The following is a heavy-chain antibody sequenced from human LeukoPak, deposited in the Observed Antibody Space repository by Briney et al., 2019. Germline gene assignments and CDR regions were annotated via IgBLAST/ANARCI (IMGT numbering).Heavy chain of an antibody. CDR3: AKHLWVPAFDI. J-gene: IGHJ3*02. Sequence: SETLSLTCTVSGGSISSYYWSWIRQPPGKGLEWIGYMHYTGNTNYNPSLKSRVTISIDTSKNQFSLRLSSVTASDTAVYYCAKHLWVPAFDIWGQGTMVTVSS. CDR1: GGSISSYY. D-gene: IGHD1-26*01. CDR2: MHYTGNT. V-gene: IGHV4-59*08.